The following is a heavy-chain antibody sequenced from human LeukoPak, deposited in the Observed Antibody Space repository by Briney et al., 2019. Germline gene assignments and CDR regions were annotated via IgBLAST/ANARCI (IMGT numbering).Heavy chain of an antibody. V-gene: IGHV3-33*01. J-gene: IGHJ4*02. Sequence: PGGSLRLSCAASGFTFNCCGMHWVRQAPGKGLEWVAVIWYDGSKKYYADPVKGRFTVSRDTSKNTVYLQMNSLRAEDTAAYYCARAQEGDYFDYGGQGTLVTVSS. CDR2: IWYDGSKK. CDR1: GFTFNCCG. CDR3: ARAQEGDYFDY.